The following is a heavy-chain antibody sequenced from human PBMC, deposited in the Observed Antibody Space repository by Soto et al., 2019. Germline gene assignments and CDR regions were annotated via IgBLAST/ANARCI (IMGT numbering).Heavy chain of an antibody. J-gene: IGHJ4*02. CDR1: GYTFTSYG. Sequence: QVQLVQSGAEVKKPGASVKVSCKASGYTFTSYGISWVRQAPGQGLEWMGWISAYNGNTNYAQKLQGRVTMTTDTSTSTDDMELRSLRSDDTAVYYCARVGVYYDSSGGGYYFDYWGQGTLVTVSS. V-gene: IGHV1-18*01. CDR3: ARVGVYYDSSGGGYYFDY. CDR2: ISAYNGNT. D-gene: IGHD3-22*01.